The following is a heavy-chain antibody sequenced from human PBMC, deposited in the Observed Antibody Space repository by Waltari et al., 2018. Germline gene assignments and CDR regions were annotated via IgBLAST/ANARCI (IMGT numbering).Heavy chain of an antibody. CDR2: ISGGGGST. D-gene: IGHD6-13*01. Sequence: EVQLVESGGGLVQPGGSLRLSCAASGFTFSSYAMSWVRQAPGTGLEWVSAISGGGGSTYYADSVKGRFTISRDNSKNTLYLQMNSLRAEDTAVYYCAKGGGDYGGYSSWAGYYYYYYMDVWGKGTTVTVSS. V-gene: IGHV3-23*04. CDR3: AKGGGDYGGYSSWAGYYYYYYMDV. J-gene: IGHJ6*03. CDR1: GFTFSSYA.